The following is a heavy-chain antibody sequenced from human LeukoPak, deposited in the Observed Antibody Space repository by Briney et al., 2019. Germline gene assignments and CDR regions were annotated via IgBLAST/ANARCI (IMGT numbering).Heavy chain of an antibody. Sequence: SETLSLTCTVSGGSINTYYWSWIRQPPGKGLEWIGNIYYNGSTNYNPSLKSRVTISVDTSKNQFSLKLSSVTAADTAVYYCAREGGSYHAAFDYWGQGTLVTVSS. V-gene: IGHV4-59*01. J-gene: IGHJ4*02. D-gene: IGHD1-26*01. CDR1: GGSINTYY. CDR3: AREGGSYHAAFDY. CDR2: IYYNGST.